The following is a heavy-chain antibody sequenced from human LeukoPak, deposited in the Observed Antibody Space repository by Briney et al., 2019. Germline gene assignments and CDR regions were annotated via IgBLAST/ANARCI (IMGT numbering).Heavy chain of an antibody. CDR2: ISSSCSTI. D-gene: IGHD3-10*01. V-gene: IGHV3-48*02. J-gene: IGHJ4*02. Sequence: GGSLRLSCAASGFTSSDYSMNWVRQAPGKGLEWVSYISSSCSTIYYADSVKGRFTISRDNAKNSLYLQMNSLRDEDTAVYHCSRDAWFGELLLGYWGQGTLVTVSS. CDR3: SRDAWFGELLLGY. CDR1: GFTSSDYS.